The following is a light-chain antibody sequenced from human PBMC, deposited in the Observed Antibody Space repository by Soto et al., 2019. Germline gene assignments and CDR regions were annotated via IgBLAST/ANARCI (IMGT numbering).Light chain of an antibody. CDR1: QSVGRT. Sequence: EIVMTQSPATLSVSPGERATLSCRASQSVGRTLAWYQQKPGQSPRLLVYGASTRANGTPARFSGRGSGTEFPLTISSLQSENVAVYFLQQYNQWPPYTFGQGTKVEIK. J-gene: IGKJ2*01. CDR3: QQYNQWPPYT. CDR2: GAS. V-gene: IGKV3-15*01.